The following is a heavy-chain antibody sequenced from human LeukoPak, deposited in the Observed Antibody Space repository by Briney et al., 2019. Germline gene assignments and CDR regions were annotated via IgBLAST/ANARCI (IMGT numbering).Heavy chain of an antibody. V-gene: IGHV1-18*01. Sequence: ASVKVSCKASGYTFTSYGISWVRQAPGQGLEWMGWISAYNGNTNYAQKLQGRVTMTTDTSTSTAYMELRSLRSDDTAVYYCARKTYYDFWSGPKIGYYYYYMDVWGKGTTVTVSS. CDR3: ARKTYYDFWSGPKIGYYYYYMDV. J-gene: IGHJ6*03. D-gene: IGHD3-3*01. CDR2: ISAYNGNT. CDR1: GYTFTSYG.